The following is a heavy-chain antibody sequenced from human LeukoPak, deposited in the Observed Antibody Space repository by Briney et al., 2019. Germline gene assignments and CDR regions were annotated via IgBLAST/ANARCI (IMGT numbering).Heavy chain of an antibody. CDR1: GGSISSGGYY. D-gene: IGHD2-8*01. CDR2: FYYSGST. V-gene: IGHV4-31*03. Sequence: SETLSLTCTVSGGSISSGGYYWSWIRQHPGKGLGWIGYFYYSGSTYYNPSLKSRVTISVDTSKNQFSLKLSSVTAADTAVYYCARAIVLMVYGLNWFDPWGQGTLVTVSS. CDR3: ARAIVLMVYGLNWFDP. J-gene: IGHJ5*02.